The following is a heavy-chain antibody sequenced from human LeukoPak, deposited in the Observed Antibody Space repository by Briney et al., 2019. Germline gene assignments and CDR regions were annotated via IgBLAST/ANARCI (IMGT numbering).Heavy chain of an antibody. CDR2: IIPILGIA. CDR3: ARDQRAVAGPPFDY. CDR1: GGTFSSYA. D-gene: IGHD6-19*01. J-gene: IGHJ4*02. V-gene: IGHV1-69*04. Sequence: ASVKVSCKASGGTFSSYAISWVRQAPGQGLEWMGRIIPILGIANYAQKLQGRVTMTTDTSTSTAYMELRSLRSDDTAVYYCARDQRAVAGPPFDYWGQGTLVTVSS.